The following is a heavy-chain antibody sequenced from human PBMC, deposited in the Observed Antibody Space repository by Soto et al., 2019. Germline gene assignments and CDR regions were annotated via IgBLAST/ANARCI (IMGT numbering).Heavy chain of an antibody. J-gene: IGHJ4*02. CDR1: GFTFSNAW. CDR3: TTGPPSSPRRRFDY. Sequence: GGSLRLSCAASGFTFSNAWMNWVRQAPGKGLEWVGRIKSKTDGGTTDYAAPVKGRFTISRDDSKNTLYLQMNSLKTEDTAVYYCTTGPPSSPRRRFDYWGQGTLVTVSS. V-gene: IGHV3-15*07. CDR2: IKSKTDGGTT.